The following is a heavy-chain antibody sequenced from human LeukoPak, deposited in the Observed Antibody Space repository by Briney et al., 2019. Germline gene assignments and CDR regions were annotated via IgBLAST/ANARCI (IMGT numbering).Heavy chain of an antibody. V-gene: IGHV1-8*01. CDR2: MNANSGNT. CDR3: ARGHARAAAIGY. D-gene: IGHD2-2*02. Sequence: ASVKLSCKASGYTFTSYDINWVRQATGQGLEWMGWMNANSGNTGYAQKFQGRVTMTRNTSRSTAYRELSRLRSEDTAVYYCARGHARAAAIGYWGQGTLVTVSS. J-gene: IGHJ4*02. CDR1: GYTFTSYD.